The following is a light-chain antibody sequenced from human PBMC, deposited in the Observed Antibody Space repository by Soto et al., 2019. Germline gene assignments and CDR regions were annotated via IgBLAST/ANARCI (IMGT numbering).Light chain of an antibody. CDR1: QSVSSK. CDR3: QQYNDWFSIT. J-gene: IGKJ5*01. CDR2: DTS. V-gene: IGKV3-15*01. Sequence: EIVLTHSPGTLSLSPGEKAALSCRASQSVSSKLAWYRQRPGQAPRLVIYDTSTRATGVPARFSGSGSGTEFTLTISSLQSEDFGVYYCQQYNDWFSITFGQGTRLEIK.